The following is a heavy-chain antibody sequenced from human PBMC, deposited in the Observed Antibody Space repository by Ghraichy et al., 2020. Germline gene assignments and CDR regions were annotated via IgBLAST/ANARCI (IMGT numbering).Heavy chain of an antibody. CDR3: TTDSLKRRPGRTIAGRVIRPDSLYYYGMVV. D-gene: IGHD3-22*01. V-gene: IGHV3-23*01. J-gene: IGHJ6*02. CDR1: GSTFSSYA. CDR2: ISGSGGST. Sequence: GESLNISCAASGSTFSSYAMSWVRQAPGKGLEWVAAISGSGGSTYYADSVTGRFTVSRDNSKYTLYLQMNSLRAEDTAVYYCTTDSLKRRPGRTIAGRVIRPDSLYYYGMVVWGQGTTVTVTS.